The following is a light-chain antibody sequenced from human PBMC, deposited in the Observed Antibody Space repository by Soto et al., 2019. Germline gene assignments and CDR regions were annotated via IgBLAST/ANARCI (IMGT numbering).Light chain of an antibody. Sequence: EIVLTQSPGALSLSPGERATLSCRASQSVSSGYLAWYQQKPGQAPRLLIFATSRRATGIPDRFSGSGSGPDFTLTISRLEPEDVAVYYCQQYGSSPPITFGQGTRLQI. V-gene: IGKV3-20*01. CDR3: QQYGSSPPIT. CDR2: ATS. CDR1: QSVSSGY. J-gene: IGKJ5*01.